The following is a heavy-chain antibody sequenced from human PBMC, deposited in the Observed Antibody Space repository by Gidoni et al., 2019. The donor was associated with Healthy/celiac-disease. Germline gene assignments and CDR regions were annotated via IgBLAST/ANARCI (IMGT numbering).Heavy chain of an antibody. CDR1: GYTFTSYY. J-gene: IGHJ4*02. Sequence: QVQLVQSGAEVKKPGASVKVSCKASGYTFTSYYMHWVRQAPGQGLEWMGIINPSGGSTSYAQKFQGRVTMTRDTSTSTVYMELSSLRSEDTAVYYCARGDSSGYYGQYFDYWGQGTLVTVSS. CDR2: INPSGGST. V-gene: IGHV1-46*01. D-gene: IGHD3-22*01. CDR3: ARGDSSGYYGQYFDY.